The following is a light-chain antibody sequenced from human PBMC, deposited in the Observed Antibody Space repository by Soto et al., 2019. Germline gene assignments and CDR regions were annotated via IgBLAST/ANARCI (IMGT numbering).Light chain of an antibody. CDR2: AAS. J-gene: IGKJ5*01. V-gene: IGKV1-9*01. Sequence: GDRFTITCRASQTITTWMAWYQQKPGKAPQLLIYAASTLQSGVPSRFSGSGSGTEFTLTISSLQPEDFATYDCQQLNSYPITFGQGTRLEI. CDR3: QQLNSYPIT. CDR1: QTITTW.